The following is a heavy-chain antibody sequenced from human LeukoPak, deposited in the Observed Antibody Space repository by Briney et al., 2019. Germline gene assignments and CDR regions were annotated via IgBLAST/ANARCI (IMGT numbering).Heavy chain of an antibody. CDR1: GFTFNTHG. CDR2: INGNGGST. Sequence: PGGSLRLSCVASGFTFNTHGMHWVRQAPGKGLEWVSSINGNGGSTFYADSVKGRFTISRDNSKNTLYLQMNSLRVEDSATYYCAARPTSAAVAPSDYWGQGTLVTVSS. J-gene: IGHJ4*02. CDR3: AARPTSAAVAPSDY. V-gene: IGHV3-23*01. D-gene: IGHD6-19*01.